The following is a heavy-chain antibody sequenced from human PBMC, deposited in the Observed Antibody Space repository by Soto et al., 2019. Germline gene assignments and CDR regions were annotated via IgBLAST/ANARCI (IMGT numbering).Heavy chain of an antibody. D-gene: IGHD2-2*02. J-gene: IGHJ4*02. CDR1: GFTFSNYC. Sequence: GGSLRLSCEASGFTFSNYCIRWVRQAPGKGLEWVAVIFGDGSSTDYAASVKGRFTISRDNSRSTLFLQMTNLRADDSAVYHCVKGRYISRWPNIDDWGQGALVTVSS. V-gene: IGHV3-30*18. CDR2: IFGDGSST. CDR3: VKGRYISRWPNIDD.